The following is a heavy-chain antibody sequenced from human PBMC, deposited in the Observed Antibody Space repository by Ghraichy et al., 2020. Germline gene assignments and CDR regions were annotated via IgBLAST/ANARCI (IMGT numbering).Heavy chain of an antibody. Sequence: GGSLRLSCSASGFTFSSYAMHWVRQAPGKGLEYVSAISSNGGSTYYADSVKGRFTISRDNSKNTLYLQMSSLRAEDTAVYYCVKALGGIAVAGDYWGQGTLVTVSS. D-gene: IGHD6-19*01. CDR2: ISSNGGST. CDR3: VKALGGIAVAGDY. J-gene: IGHJ4*02. CDR1: GFTFSSYA. V-gene: IGHV3-64D*06.